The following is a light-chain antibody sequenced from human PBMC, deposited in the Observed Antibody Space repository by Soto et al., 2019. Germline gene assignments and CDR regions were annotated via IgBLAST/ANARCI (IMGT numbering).Light chain of an antibody. CDR3: ETWDSHTYV. Sequence: QPVLAQTSPSPSSPGSPGKLTSPLSRGPSTYIIAWHQQQPGKAPRYLMKLEGSGSYNKGSGVPDRFSGSSSGADRYLTISNLQSEDEADYYCETWDSHTYVFGTGTKVTV. V-gene: IGLV4-60*03. CDR2: LEGSGSY. J-gene: IGLJ1*01. CDR1: RGPSTYI.